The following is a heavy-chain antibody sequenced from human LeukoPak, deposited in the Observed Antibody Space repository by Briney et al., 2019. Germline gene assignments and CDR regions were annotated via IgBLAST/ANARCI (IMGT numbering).Heavy chain of an antibody. CDR1: GFTLSSYW. V-gene: IGHV3-74*01. J-gene: IGHJ4*02. D-gene: IGHD3-10*01. CDR2: INSEGSTT. Sequence: GGSLRLSCVASGFTLSSYWMHWVRQAPRKGLGWVSRINSEGSTTTYADSVRGRFTISRDNAKHTLYLQMNSLRAEDAAVYYCERGGFDTIGFDYWGQGTLVTVSS. CDR3: ERGGFDTIGFDY.